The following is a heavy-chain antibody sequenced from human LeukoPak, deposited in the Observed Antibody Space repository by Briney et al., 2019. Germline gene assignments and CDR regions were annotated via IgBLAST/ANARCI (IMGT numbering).Heavy chain of an antibody. V-gene: IGHV3-9*01. CDR2: ISWNSGSI. D-gene: IGHD5-18*01. Sequence: PGRSLRLSCAASGFTFDDYAMHWVRQAPGKGLEWVSGISWNSGSIGYADSVKGRFTISRDNAKNSLYLQMNSLRAEDTALYYCAKDNSIVDTAMVSYFDYWGQGTRVTVST. J-gene: IGHJ4*02. CDR1: GFTFDDYA. CDR3: AKDNSIVDTAMVSYFDY.